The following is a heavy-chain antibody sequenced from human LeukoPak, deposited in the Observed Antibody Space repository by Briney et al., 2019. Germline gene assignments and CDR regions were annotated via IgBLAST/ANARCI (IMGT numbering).Heavy chain of an antibody. CDR3: ARDSAWGDYPTAWFDP. V-gene: IGHV4-34*01. CDR1: GGSFSGYY. CDR2: INHSGST. Sequence: SETLSLTCAVYGGSFSGYYWSWIRQPPGKGLEWIGEINHSGSTNYNPSLKSRVTISVDTSKNQFSLKLSSVTAADTAVYYCARDSAWGDYPTAWFDPWGQGTLVTVSS. D-gene: IGHD4-17*01. J-gene: IGHJ5*02.